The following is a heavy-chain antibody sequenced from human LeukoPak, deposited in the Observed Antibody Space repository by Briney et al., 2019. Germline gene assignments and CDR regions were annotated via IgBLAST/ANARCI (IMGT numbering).Heavy chain of an antibody. CDR1: GGSVSSNDYY. CDR3: ARGPYGSGSGDY. D-gene: IGHD3-10*01. V-gene: IGHV4-39*01. Sequence: SETLSLTCTVSGGSVSSNDYYWGWIREPPGKGLGWIGSIYYTGSTYYTPSLKSGVTISIDTSKNLFSLNLSSVTAADTAVYYCARGPYGSGSGDYWGQGTLVTVSS. CDR2: IYYTGST. J-gene: IGHJ4*02.